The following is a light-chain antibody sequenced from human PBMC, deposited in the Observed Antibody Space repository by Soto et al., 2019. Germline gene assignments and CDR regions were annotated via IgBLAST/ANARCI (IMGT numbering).Light chain of an antibody. CDR2: GAS. CDR1: ESIRSY. CDR3: QQSFSTPRFT. J-gene: IGKJ3*01. V-gene: IGKV1-39*01. Sequence: DIQMTQSPSSLSASVGDRVTITCRASESIRSYLNWYQQKPGKAPKLLIYGASTLQSGVPSRFSGSGSGTDFTLTISSLQPEDFATYYCQQSFSTPRFTFGPGTRVDI.